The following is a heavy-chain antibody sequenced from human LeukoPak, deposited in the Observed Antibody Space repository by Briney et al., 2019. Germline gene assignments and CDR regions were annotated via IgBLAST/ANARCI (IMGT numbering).Heavy chain of an antibody. V-gene: IGHV3-53*01. Sequence: PGGSLRLSCAASGFTVSNNYMTWVRQAPGKGLEWVSVIYSGGNTHYADSVKGRFTISRDNSKNTLYLQMNSLRAEDTAIYYCARGRGYYPELDYWGQGTLVTVSS. CDR3: ARGRGYYPELDY. CDR1: GFTVSNNY. J-gene: IGHJ4*02. CDR2: IYSGGNT. D-gene: IGHD3-22*01.